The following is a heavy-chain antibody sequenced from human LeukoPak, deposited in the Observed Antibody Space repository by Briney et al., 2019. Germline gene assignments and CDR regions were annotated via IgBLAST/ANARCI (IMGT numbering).Heavy chain of an antibody. Sequence: SETLSLTCAVSGDSISSRTSCWSWIRQPPGKGLDAPGKGLEWIGCMYHTGSTFYNPSLKSRVTISIDTSNSQFSLKLTSVTAADTAVYYCARHVAVAANYDYWGQGALVTVSS. D-gene: IGHD6-19*01. CDR2: MYHTGST. V-gene: IGHV4-39*01. J-gene: IGHJ4*02. CDR3: ARHVAVAANYDY. CDR1: GDSISSRTSC.